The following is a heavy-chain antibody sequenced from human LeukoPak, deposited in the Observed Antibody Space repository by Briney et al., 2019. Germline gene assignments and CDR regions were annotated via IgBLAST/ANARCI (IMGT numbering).Heavy chain of an antibody. CDR3: AGVLLWFGELSIAFDI. CDR2: LYYMRGA. CDR1: GGSLSGYY. J-gene: IGHJ3*02. V-gene: IGHV4-59*01. D-gene: IGHD3-10*01. Sequence: SETLSLTCTVSGGSLSGYYWSWSRQPPGKGVEWIGNLYYMRGAWYKSSLKSRVTTSVVTSRNEFSLKLSSVTAADTAVYYCAGVLLWFGELSIAFDIWGQGTMVTVSS.